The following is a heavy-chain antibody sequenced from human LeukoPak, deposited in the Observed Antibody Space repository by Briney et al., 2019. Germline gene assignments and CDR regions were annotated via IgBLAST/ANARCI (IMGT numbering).Heavy chain of an antibody. CDR1: GFTFRNFD. J-gene: IGHJ3*02. D-gene: IGHD6-13*01. CDR3: SRGGAPAGYAYDI. V-gene: IGHV3-13*01. CDR2: IGTAGDT. Sequence: PGGSLRLSCATSGFTFRNFDLHWVRQATGEGLEWDSAIGTAGDTYYPDSVKGRFTISRDNAKNSFYLQMNNLRVGDTAVYYCSRGGAPAGYAYDIWGHGTVVTVSS.